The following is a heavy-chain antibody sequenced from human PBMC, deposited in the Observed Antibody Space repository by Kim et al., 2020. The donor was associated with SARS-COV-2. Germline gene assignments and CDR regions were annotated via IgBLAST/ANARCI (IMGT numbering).Heavy chain of an antibody. D-gene: IGHD5-12*01. J-gene: IGHJ4*02. Sequence: SETLSLTCTVSGGSISSYYWSWIRQPPGKGLEWIGYIYYSGSTNYNPSLKSRVTISVDTSKNQFSLKLSSVTAADTAVYYCARVSEMATPVFGFDYWGQGTLVTVSS. CDR1: GGSISSYY. V-gene: IGHV4-59*01. CDR3: ARVSEMATPVFGFDY. CDR2: IYYSGST.